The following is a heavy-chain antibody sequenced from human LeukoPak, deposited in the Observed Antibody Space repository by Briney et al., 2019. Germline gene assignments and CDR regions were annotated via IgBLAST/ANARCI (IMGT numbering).Heavy chain of an antibody. V-gene: IGHV1-69*04. D-gene: IGHD5-12*01. CDR1: GGTFSSYA. CDR2: IIPILGIA. Sequence: SVKVSCKASGGTFSSYAISWVRQAPGQGLEWMGRIIPILGIANYAQRFQGRVTITADKSTSTAYMELSSLRSEDTAVYYCAREDSRGYSGYDSRYNWFDPRGQGTLVTVSS. J-gene: IGHJ5*02. CDR3: AREDSRGYSGYDSRYNWFDP.